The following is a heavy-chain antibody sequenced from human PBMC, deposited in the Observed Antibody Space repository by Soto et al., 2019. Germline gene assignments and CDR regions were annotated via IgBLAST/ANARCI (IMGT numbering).Heavy chain of an antibody. Sequence: ASVKVSCKASGYTFTSYAMNWVRQAPGQGLEWMGWINTNTGNPTYAQGFTGRFVFSLDTSVSTAYLQISSLKAEDTAVYYCARDRTLRQPPRYCSSTSCYDAFDIWGQGTMVTVSS. J-gene: IGHJ3*02. CDR1: GYTFTSYA. CDR2: INTNTGNP. V-gene: IGHV7-4-1*02. D-gene: IGHD2-2*01. CDR3: ARDRTLRQPPRYCSSTSCYDAFDI.